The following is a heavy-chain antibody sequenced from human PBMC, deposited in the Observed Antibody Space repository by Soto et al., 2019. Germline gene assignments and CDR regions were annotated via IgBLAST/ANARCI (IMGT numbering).Heavy chain of an antibody. CDR2: FNSNSGTI. Sequence: GGSLRLSCAASGFTFSSYSMNWVRQAPGKGLEWVSYFNSNSGTISYGDSVKGRFTISRENAKNSLFLQMNFLRAEDTAVYYCARDSAYAFDIWGQGTMVTVSS. CDR3: ARDSAYAFDI. CDR1: GFTFSSYS. V-gene: IGHV3-48*01. J-gene: IGHJ3*02. D-gene: IGHD2-2*01.